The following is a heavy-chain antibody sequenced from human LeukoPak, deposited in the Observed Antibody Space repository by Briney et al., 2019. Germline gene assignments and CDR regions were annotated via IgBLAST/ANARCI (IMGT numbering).Heavy chain of an antibody. Sequence: ASVKVSCKASGYTFTSYAMHWVRQAPGQRLEWMGWINAGNGNTKYSQKFQGRVTITRDTSASTAYMELGSLRSEDTAVYYCARVLLWFGENAFDIWGQGTMVTVSS. J-gene: IGHJ3*02. D-gene: IGHD3-10*01. CDR3: ARVLLWFGENAFDI. V-gene: IGHV1-3*01. CDR2: INAGNGNT. CDR1: GYTFTSYA.